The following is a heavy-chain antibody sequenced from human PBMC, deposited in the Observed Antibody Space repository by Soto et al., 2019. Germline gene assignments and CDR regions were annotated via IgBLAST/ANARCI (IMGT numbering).Heavy chain of an antibody. J-gene: IGHJ4*02. D-gene: IGHD3-10*01. CDR3: ARDGDAFGAPFDH. CDR2: IHYSGST. V-gene: IGHV4-30-4*01. Sequence: QVQLQQSGPGLVKPSQTLSLTCTVSGGSISSGNYYWSWIRQPPGKGLEWIGYIHYSGSTHYSPSLESRVTISVDTSKNQFSLKVRSLTAADTAVYYCARDGDAFGAPFDHWGQGTLVTVSS. CDR1: GGSISSGNYY.